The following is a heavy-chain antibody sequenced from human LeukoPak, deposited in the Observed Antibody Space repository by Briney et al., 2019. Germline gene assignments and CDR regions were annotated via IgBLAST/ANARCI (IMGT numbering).Heavy chain of an antibody. V-gene: IGHV4-59*08. Sequence: SETLSLTCTVSGGSISSYYWSWIRQPPGKGLEWIGYIYYSGSTNYNPSLKSRVTISVDTSKNQFSLKLSSVTAADTAVYYCARQRGSIAVAGPPYYYGMDVWGQGTTVTVSS. CDR3: ARQRGSIAVAGPPYYYGMDV. CDR1: GGSISSYY. CDR2: IYYSGST. J-gene: IGHJ6*02. D-gene: IGHD6-19*01.